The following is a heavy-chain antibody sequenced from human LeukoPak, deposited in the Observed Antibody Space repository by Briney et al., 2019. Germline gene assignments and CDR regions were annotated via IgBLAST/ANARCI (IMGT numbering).Heavy chain of an antibody. J-gene: IGHJ4*02. V-gene: IGHV3-23*01. CDR3: AKDRSDFWSGYYAFDY. CDR1: GFTFSSYA. CDR2: LSGSGGYT. Sequence: GGSLRLSCVASGFTFSSYAMSWVRQAPGKGLEWVSALSGSGGYTYHGDSVKGRFTISRDNSKSTLYLQMNSLRAEDTAVYYCAKDRSDFWSGYYAFDYWGQGTLVTVSS. D-gene: IGHD3-3*01.